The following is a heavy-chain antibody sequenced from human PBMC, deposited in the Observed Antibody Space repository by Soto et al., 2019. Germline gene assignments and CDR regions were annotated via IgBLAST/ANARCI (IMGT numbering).Heavy chain of an antibody. CDR1: GFSLSTSGVG. V-gene: IGHV2-5*02. Sequence: QITLKESGPPLVKPTQTLTLTCTLSGFSLSTSGVGVGWIRQPPGKALEWLALIYWDDDKRYSPFLKSRLTTPKDTSKNQVVLTLTNIDPVDTATYYCAHKRDGYRGFKYWGQGTLVTVSS. J-gene: IGHJ4*02. D-gene: IGHD5-12*01. CDR2: IYWDDDK. CDR3: AHKRDGYRGFKY.